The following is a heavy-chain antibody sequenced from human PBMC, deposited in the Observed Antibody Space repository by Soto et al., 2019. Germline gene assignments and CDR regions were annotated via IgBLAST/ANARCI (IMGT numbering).Heavy chain of an antibody. V-gene: IGHV1-69*13. CDR3: APRERVGAFEI. CDR1: GGTLNNYA. CDR2: IIPILGSA. J-gene: IGHJ3*02. D-gene: IGHD1-26*01. Sequence: ASVKVSCKASGGTLNNYAISWVRQAPGQGLEWMGGIIPILGSANYAQKFQDRVTITADESTSTTYMELSSLRSEDAAVYYCAPRERVGAFEISRQGTVVTVSS.